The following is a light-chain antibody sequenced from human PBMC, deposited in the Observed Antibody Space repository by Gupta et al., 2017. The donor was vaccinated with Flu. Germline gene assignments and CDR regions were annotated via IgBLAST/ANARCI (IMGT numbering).Light chain of an antibody. CDR3: QYYNNWPPGT. Sequence: EIVMTQSPATLPVSPGERATLSCRASQSVSSSLAWYQQKPGQAPRLLIYGTSTRATGVPARFSGSGSGTEFTLTISSLQSEDFAVYYCQYYNNWPPGTFGPGTKVDIK. CDR1: QSVSSS. V-gene: IGKV3-15*01. J-gene: IGKJ3*01. CDR2: GTS.